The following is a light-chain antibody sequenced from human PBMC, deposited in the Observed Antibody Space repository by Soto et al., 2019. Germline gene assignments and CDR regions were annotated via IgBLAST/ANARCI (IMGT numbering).Light chain of an antibody. V-gene: IGLV2-14*01. Sequence: QSALTQPASVSGSPGQSITISCTGTSSDVGGYKLVSWYQQHPGKDPKLMIYEVSNRPSGVSNRFSGSKSGNTASLTISGLQAEDEADYYCSSYRSGSTLFVFGTGTKVTVL. CDR2: EVS. CDR1: SSDVGGYKL. J-gene: IGLJ1*01. CDR3: SSYRSGSTLFV.